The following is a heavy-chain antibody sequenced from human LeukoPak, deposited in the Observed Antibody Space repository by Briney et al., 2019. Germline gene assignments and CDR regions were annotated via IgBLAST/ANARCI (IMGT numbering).Heavy chain of an antibody. D-gene: IGHD6-13*01. CDR2: VDGGGGGT. J-gene: IGHJ4*02. Sequence: GGSLRLSCAASGFTLSSYAMTWVRQAPGRGLEWVSSVDGGGGGTYYTDSVKGRFTISRDNSKDTLYLQMNGLRAEDTAVYFCAKQSAGSAAWYSLHYDFWGQGTLVTVSS. CDR3: AKQSAGSAAWYSLHYDF. V-gene: IGHV3-23*01. CDR1: GFTLSSYA.